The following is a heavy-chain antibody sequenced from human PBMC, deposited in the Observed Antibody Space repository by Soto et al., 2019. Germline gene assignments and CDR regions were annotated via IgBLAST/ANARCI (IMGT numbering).Heavy chain of an antibody. D-gene: IGHD3-22*01. Sequence: QVQLVESGGGVVQPGRSLRLSCAASGFTFSSYGMHWVRQAPGKGLEWVAVISYDGSNKYYADSVTGRFTISRDNSKNTLYRQVNSLRAEDTAVYYCAKSLFDSSGYDAFDLWGQGTMVTFSS. V-gene: IGHV3-30*18. CDR2: ISYDGSNK. J-gene: IGHJ3*01. CDR1: GFTFSSYG. CDR3: AKSLFDSSGYDAFDL.